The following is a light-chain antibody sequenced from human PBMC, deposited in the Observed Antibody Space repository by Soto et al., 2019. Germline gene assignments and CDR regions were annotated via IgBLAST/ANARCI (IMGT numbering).Light chain of an antibody. CDR2: GAS. Sequence: EIVLTQSPGTLSLSPGERATLSCRASQSVSSSYLAWYRQKPGQAPRLLIYGASSRATGIPDRFSGSGSGTDFTLTISRLEPEDFAVYYCQQYGSSPLTFGG. CDR3: QQYGSSPLT. J-gene: IGKJ4*01. V-gene: IGKV3-20*01. CDR1: QSVSSSY.